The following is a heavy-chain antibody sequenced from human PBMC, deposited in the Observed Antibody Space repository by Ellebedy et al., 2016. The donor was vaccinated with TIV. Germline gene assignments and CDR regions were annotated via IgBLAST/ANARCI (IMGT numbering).Heavy chain of an antibody. J-gene: IGHJ4*02. V-gene: IGHV3-23*01. CDR3: AKDRTSGDGYWVFDQ. CDR2: IFGSGGGI. Sequence: PGGSLRLSCAASGFSFSRYAMSWVRQAPGKGLEWVSGIFGSGGGISYAASVKGRFTIARDNSKSMVHLQMNSLRPEDTAVYYCAKDRTSGDGYWVFDQWGQGTLVTVSS. CDR1: GFSFSRYA. D-gene: IGHD5-18*01.